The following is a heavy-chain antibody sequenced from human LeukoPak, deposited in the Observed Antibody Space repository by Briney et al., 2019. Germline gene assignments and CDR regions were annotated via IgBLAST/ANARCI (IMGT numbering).Heavy chain of an antibody. CDR1: GYTFTSYY. CDR2: IKPSGGST. D-gene: IGHD2/OR15-2a*01. CDR3: AREVPENFNFDY. V-gene: IGHV1-46*01. Sequence: AASVKVSCKASGYTFTSYYTHWVRQAPGQGLGWMGIIKPSGGSTLYAQKFQGRVTVTSDMSTSTVYVELSSLRSEDTAVYYCAREVPENFNFDYWGQGTLVTVSS. J-gene: IGHJ4*02.